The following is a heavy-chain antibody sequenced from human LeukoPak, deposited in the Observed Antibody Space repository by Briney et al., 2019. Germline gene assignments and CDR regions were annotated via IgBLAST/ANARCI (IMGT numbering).Heavy chain of an antibody. Sequence: SETLSLTCAVYGGSFSGYYWSWIRQPPGKGPEWIGEINHSGSTNYNPSLKSRVTISVDTSKNQFSLKLSSVTAADTAVYYCARGLSGWYGGAYDYWGQGTLVTVSS. D-gene: IGHD6-19*01. CDR3: ARGLSGWYGGAYDY. V-gene: IGHV4-34*01. J-gene: IGHJ4*02. CDR1: GGSFSGYY. CDR2: INHSGST.